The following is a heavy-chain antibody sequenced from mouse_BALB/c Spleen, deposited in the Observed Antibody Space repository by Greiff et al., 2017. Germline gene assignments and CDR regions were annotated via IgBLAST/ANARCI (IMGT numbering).Heavy chain of an antibody. Sequence: EVQLVESGPGLVKPSQSLSLTCTVTGYSITSDYAWNWIRQFPGNKLEWMGYISYSGSTSYNPSLKSRISITRDTSKNQFFLQLNSVTTEDTATYYCARSPYYRYDRSPFAYWGQGTLVTVSA. CDR2: ISYSGST. D-gene: IGHD2-14*01. V-gene: IGHV3-2*02. CDR3: ARSPYYRYDRSPFAY. J-gene: IGHJ3*01. CDR1: GYSITSDYA.